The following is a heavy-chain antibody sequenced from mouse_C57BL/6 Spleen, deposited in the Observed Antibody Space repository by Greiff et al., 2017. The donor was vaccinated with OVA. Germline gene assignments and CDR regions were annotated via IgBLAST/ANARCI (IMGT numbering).Heavy chain of an antibody. CDR3: ARSPIYYDYDGLDY. CDR1: GYTFTDYN. V-gene: IGHV1-18*01. D-gene: IGHD2-4*01. J-gene: IGHJ2*01. Sequence: EVQLQQSGPELVKPGASVKIPCKASGYTFTDYNMDWVKQSHGKSLEWIGDINPNNGGTIYNQMFKGKATLTVDKSSSTAYMELRSLTSEDTAVYYCARSPIYYDYDGLDYWGQGTTLTVSS. CDR2: INPNNGGT.